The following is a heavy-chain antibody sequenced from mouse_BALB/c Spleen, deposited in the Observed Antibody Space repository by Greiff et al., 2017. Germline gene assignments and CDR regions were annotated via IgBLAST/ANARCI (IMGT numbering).Heavy chain of an antibody. D-gene: IGHD1-1*01. Sequence: DVMLVESGAGLVQPGGSLRLSCATSGFTFTDYYMSWVRQPPGKALEWLGFIRNKANGYTTEYSASVKGRFTISRDNSQSILYLQMNTLRAEDSATYYGARDYGSSYGFAYWGQGTLVTVSA. J-gene: IGHJ3*01. CDR3: ARDYGSSYGFAY. CDR1: GFTFTDYY. V-gene: IGHV7-3*02. CDR2: IRNKANGYTT.